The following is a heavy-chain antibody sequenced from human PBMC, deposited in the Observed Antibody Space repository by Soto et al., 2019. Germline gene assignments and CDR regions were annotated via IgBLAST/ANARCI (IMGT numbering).Heavy chain of an antibody. V-gene: IGHV3-11*05. D-gene: IGHD5-12*01. J-gene: IGHJ4*02. Sequence: QVQLVESGGGLVKPGGSLRLSCAASGFTFSDYYMSWIRQAPGKGLEWVSYISSSSSYTNYADSVKGRFTISRDNAKNSLYLHRNSLRAEDTAVYYCARDHHRYSGYDYVDYWGQGTLVTVSS. CDR3: ARDHHRYSGYDYVDY. CDR2: ISSSSSYT. CDR1: GFTFSDYY.